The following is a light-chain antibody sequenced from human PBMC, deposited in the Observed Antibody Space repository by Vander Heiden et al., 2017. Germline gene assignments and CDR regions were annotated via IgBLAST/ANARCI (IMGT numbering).Light chain of an antibody. CDR3: SSYTPSSTLEV. V-gene: IGLV2-14*01. CDR1: SSDVGGYNY. CDR2: EVN. Sequence: QSALTQSASVSGSPGQSITISFPGTSSDVGGYNYVSWYQQYPGKVPKLIIYEVNNRPSGVSNRFSGSKSGNTASLTISGLQSEDEANYYCSSYTPSSTLEVFGRGTMVSVL. J-gene: IGLJ1*01.